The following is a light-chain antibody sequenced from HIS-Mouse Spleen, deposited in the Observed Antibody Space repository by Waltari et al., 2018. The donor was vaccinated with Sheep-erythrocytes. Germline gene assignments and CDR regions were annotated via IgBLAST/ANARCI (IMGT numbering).Light chain of an antibody. V-gene: IGLV2-23*01. CDR3: CSYAGSSTPWV. CDR1: SVDVGSYNI. Sequence: QSALTQPASVSGSPGQSITIPCTGTSVDVGSYNIVTWYQPHPGKAPKLMIYEGSKRPSGVSNRFSGSKSGNTASLTISGLQAEDEADYYCCSYAGSSTPWVFGGGTKLTVL. CDR2: EGS. J-gene: IGLJ3*02.